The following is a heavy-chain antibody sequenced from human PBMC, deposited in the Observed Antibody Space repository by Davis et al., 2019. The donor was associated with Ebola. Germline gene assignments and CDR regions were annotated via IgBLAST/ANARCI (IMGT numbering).Heavy chain of an antibody. D-gene: IGHD3-22*01. Sequence: GVLKISCAASGFTFSSYWMSWVRQAPGKGLEWVSVIYSGGSTYYADSVKGRFTISRDNSKNTLYLQMNSLRAEDTAVYYCARDRGSSGYYLGPPDYWGQGTLVTVSS. CDR3: ARDRGSSGYYLGPPDY. CDR2: IYSGGST. CDR1: GFTFSSYW. J-gene: IGHJ4*02. V-gene: IGHV3-53*01.